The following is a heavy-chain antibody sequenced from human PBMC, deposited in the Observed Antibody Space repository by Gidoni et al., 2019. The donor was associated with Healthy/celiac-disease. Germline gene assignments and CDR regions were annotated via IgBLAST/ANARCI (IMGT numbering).Heavy chain of an antibody. Sequence: EVQLVETGGGLIQPGGSLSLSCAPSGFTVSSNYMSWVCQAPGKGLEWVSVIDSGGSTYDADSVKGRFTISRDNSKNTLYLQMNSRRAEDTAVYYCASYAAGYSSSWFDYWGQGTLVTVSS. V-gene: IGHV3-53*02. CDR2: IDSGGST. CDR1: GFTVSSNY. D-gene: IGHD6-13*01. J-gene: IGHJ4*02. CDR3: ASYAAGYSSSWFDY.